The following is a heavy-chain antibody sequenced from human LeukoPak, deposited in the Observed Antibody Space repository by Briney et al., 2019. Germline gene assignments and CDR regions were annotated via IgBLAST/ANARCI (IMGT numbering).Heavy chain of an antibody. CDR3: ASSIVGARYPFDY. Sequence: SETLSLTCTVSGYSISSGYYWGWIRQPPGKGLEWIGSIYYSGSTYYNPSLKSRVTISVDTSKNQFSLKLSSVTAADTAVYYCASSIVGARYPFDYWGQGTLVTVSS. CDR1: GYSISSGYY. J-gene: IGHJ4*02. V-gene: IGHV4-38-2*02. CDR2: IYYSGST. D-gene: IGHD1-26*01.